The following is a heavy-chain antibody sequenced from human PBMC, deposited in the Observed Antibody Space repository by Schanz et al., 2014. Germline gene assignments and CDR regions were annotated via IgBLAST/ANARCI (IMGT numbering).Heavy chain of an antibody. CDR3: AKQIHYDMFTGTRN. V-gene: IGHV3-23*01. D-gene: IGHD3-9*01. CDR1: GFTFSSYA. CDR2: LSGSGGST. J-gene: IGHJ4*02. Sequence: EVQLLESGGGLVQPGGSLRLSCAASGFTFSSYAMSWVRQAPGKGLEWVSALSGSGGSTYYTDSVKGRCTISRDNTKNTLYLQMNSLRAEDTAVYYCAKQIHYDMFTGTRNWGQGTLXTVSS.